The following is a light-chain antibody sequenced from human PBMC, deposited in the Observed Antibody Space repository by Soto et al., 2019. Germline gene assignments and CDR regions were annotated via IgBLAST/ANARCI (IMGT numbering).Light chain of an antibody. CDR1: QSISSD. CDR3: QQYNQWPPQYT. V-gene: IGKV3-15*01. J-gene: IGKJ2*01. Sequence: EIVMTQSPATLSVSPGERATLSCRASQSISSDLAWYQQKPGQAPRLLIYGASTRATDIPARISGSGSGTAFTLTISSLQSEDFAVYYCQQYNQWPPQYTFGQGTKLEIK. CDR2: GAS.